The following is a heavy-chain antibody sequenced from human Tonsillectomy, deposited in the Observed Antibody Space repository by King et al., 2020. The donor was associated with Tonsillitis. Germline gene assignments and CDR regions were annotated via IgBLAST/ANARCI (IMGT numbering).Heavy chain of an antibody. V-gene: IGHV4-59*01. J-gene: IGHJ6*02. D-gene: IGHD3-10*01. CDR1: GGSISSYY. CDR2: IYYSGST. CDR3: ARVVPRVRGAQGMDV. Sequence: QLQESGPGLVKPSETLSLTCTVSGGSISSYYWSWIRQPPGKGLEWIGYIYYSGSTNNNPSLRSRVTISVDTSKNQFSLKLSSVTAADTAVYYCARVVPRVRGAQGMDVWGQGTTVTVSS.